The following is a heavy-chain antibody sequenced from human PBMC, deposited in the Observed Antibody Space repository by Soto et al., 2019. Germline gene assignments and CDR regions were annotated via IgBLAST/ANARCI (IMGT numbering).Heavy chain of an antibody. Sequence: AASVKVSCKASGYTFTSYAMHWVRQAPGQRLEWMGWINAGNGNTKYSQKFQGRVTITRDTSASTAYMELSSLRSEDTAVYYCAREGIAVADNAFDIWGQGTMVTVSS. D-gene: IGHD6-19*01. J-gene: IGHJ3*02. CDR3: AREGIAVADNAFDI. CDR1: GYTFTSYA. V-gene: IGHV1-3*01. CDR2: INAGNGNT.